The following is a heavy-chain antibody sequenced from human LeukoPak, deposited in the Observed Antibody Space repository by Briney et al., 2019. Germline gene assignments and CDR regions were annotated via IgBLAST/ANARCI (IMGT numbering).Heavy chain of an antibody. CDR2: IWYDGSNK. CDR3: ASTRDVVVIKY. CDR1: GFTFSSYG. V-gene: IGHV3-33*01. J-gene: IGHJ4*02. Sequence: AGGSLRLSCVASGFTFSSYGMHWVRQAPGKGLEWVAVIWYDGSNKYYADSVKGRFTISRDNSKNTLYVQMNSLRAEDTAVYYCASTRDVVVIKYWGQGTLVTVSS. D-gene: IGHD3-22*01.